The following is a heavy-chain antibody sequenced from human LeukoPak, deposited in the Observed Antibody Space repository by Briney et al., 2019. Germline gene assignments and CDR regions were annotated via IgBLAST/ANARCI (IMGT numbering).Heavy chain of an antibody. J-gene: IGHJ6*03. CDR3: ARDAIMITSYYYYYMDV. Sequence: GGPLRLSCAASGFTFDDYGMSWVRQVPGKGLEWVSGINWNGGSTGNADSVKGRFTISRDNAKNSLYLQMNSLRAEDTAVYYCARDAIMITSYYYYYMDVWGKGTTVTVSS. D-gene: IGHD3-16*01. CDR2: INWNGGST. V-gene: IGHV3-20*04. CDR1: GFTFDDYG.